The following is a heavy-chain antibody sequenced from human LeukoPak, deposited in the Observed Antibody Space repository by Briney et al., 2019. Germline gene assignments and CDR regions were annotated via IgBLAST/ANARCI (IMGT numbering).Heavy chain of an antibody. CDR2: IYHSGST. V-gene: IGHV4-30-2*01. D-gene: IGHD6-19*01. J-gene: IGHJ2*01. Sequence: PSQTLSLTCTVSGGSISSGGYYWSWIRQPPGKGLEWIGYIYHSGSTYYNPSLKSRVTISVGRSKNQFSLKLSSVTAADTAVYYCARFGIAVAESYWYFDLWGRGTLVTVSS. CDR1: GGSISSGGYY. CDR3: ARFGIAVAESYWYFDL.